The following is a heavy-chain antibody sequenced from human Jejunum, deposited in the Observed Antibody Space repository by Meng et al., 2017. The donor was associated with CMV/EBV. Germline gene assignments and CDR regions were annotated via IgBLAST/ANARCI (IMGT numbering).Heavy chain of an antibody. J-gene: IGHJ4*02. CDR1: GFTFSNAW. D-gene: IGHD1-26*01. V-gene: IGHV3-15*01. Sequence: EVQLVESGGGLVEPGGSLRRSXAASGFTFSNAWMSWVRQAPGNGLEWVGRIKSKTEGGTTEYAAPVKGRFTISRDDSKNTLYVQMNSLKIEDTAVYYCTTDLDSGSYLFDHWGQGTLVTVSS. CDR2: IKSKTEGGTT. CDR3: TTDLDSGSYLFDH.